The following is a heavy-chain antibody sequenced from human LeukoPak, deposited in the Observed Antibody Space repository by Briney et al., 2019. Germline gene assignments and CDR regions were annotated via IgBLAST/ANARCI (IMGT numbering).Heavy chain of an antibody. Sequence: GGSLRLSCAASGFTFSSYEMNWVRQAPGKGLEWVSYISSSGSTIYYADSVKGRFTISRDNAKNSLYLQMNSLRAEDTAVYYCARGLGYCSNTSCYAGRNWFDPWGQGTLVTVSS. V-gene: IGHV3-48*03. CDR3: ARGLGYCSNTSCYAGRNWFDP. CDR2: ISSSGSTI. D-gene: IGHD2-2*01. CDR1: GFTFSSYE. J-gene: IGHJ5*02.